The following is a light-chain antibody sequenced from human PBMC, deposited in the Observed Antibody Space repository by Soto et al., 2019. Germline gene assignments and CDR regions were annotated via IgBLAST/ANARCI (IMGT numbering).Light chain of an antibody. Sequence: DIQMTQSPSTLSASVGDRVTITCRASQSIDTALAWYQQKPGKAPNLLIYKASNLESGVPSRFSGSGSGTEFTLTISSLQPDDFATYYCQKSDHLPLFGPGTKVESK. J-gene: IGKJ3*01. CDR1: QSIDTA. V-gene: IGKV1-5*03. CDR3: QKSDHLPL. CDR2: KAS.